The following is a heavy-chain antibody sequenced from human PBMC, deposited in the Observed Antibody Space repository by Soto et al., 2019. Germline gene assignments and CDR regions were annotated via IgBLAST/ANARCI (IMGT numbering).Heavy chain of an antibody. V-gene: IGHV3-23*01. D-gene: IGHD6-13*01. Sequence: GGSLRLSCAASGFTFASYAMSWVRQAPGKGLEWVSGISGSGGNTYNADSVKGRFTISRVNSKNTLYLDMISLRAEDTAVYYCAKGLSIAAAGTFDYWGQGTLVTVSS. CDR1: GFTFASYA. CDR3: AKGLSIAAAGTFDY. CDR2: ISGSGGNT. J-gene: IGHJ4*02.